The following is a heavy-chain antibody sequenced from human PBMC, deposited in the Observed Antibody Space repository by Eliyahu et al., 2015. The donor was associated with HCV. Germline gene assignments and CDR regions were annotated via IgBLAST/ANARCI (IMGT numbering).Heavy chain of an antibody. V-gene: IGHV3-11*01. D-gene: IGHD4-17*01. J-gene: IGHJ4*02. CDR2: ISSSGSTI. CDR1: Y. CDR3: ARDPGDDYGDYIPFNY. Sequence: YMSWIRQAPGKGLEWVSYISSSGSTIYYADSVKGRFTISRDNAKNSLYLQMNSLRAEDTAVYYCARDPGDDYGDYIPFNYWGQGTLVTVSP.